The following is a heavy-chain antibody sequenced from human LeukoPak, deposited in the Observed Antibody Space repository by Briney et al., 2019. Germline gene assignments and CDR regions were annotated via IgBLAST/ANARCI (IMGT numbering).Heavy chain of an antibody. Sequence: GGSLRLSCAASGFTFSSYWMHWVRQAPGKGLVWVSLIVGDGSSTTYADSVKGRFTISRDNAKNTLYLQMNSLRAEDTAVYFCARDRYYTSDLWGQGTLVTVSS. CDR3: ARDRYYTSDL. CDR1: GFTFSSYW. CDR2: IVGDGSST. D-gene: IGHD3-22*01. V-gene: IGHV3-74*01. J-gene: IGHJ5*02.